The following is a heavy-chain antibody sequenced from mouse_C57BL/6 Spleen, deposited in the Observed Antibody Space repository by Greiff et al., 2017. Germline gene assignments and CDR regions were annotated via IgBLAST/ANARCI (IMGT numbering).Heavy chain of an antibody. Sequence: EVKLQESGPELVKPGASVKMSCKASGYTFTDYNMHWVKQSHGKSLEWIGYINPNNGGTSYNQKFKGKATLTVNKSSSTAYMELRSLTSEDSAVYYCARSGYDWAMDYWGQGTSVTVSS. CDR3: ARSGYDWAMDY. CDR1: GYTFTDYN. J-gene: IGHJ4*01. CDR2: INPNNGGT. V-gene: IGHV1-22*01. D-gene: IGHD2-2*01.